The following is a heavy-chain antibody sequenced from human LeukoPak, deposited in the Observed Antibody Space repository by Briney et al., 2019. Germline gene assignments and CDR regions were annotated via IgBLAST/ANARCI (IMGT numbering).Heavy chain of an antibody. Sequence: SETLSLTCAVYGGSFSGYYWSWIRQPPGKGLEWIGEINHSGSTNYNPSLKSRVTISVDTSKNQFSLKLSSVTAADTAVYYCARLGYCRSTSCYRLGYCYYYYMDVWGKGTTVTISS. CDR1: GGSFSGYY. CDR2: INHSGST. V-gene: IGHV4-34*01. J-gene: IGHJ6*03. CDR3: ARLGYCRSTSCYRLGYCYYYYMDV. D-gene: IGHD2-2*01.